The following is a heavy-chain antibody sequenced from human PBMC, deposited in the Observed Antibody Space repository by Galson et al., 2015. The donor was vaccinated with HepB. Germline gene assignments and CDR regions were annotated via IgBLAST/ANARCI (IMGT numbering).Heavy chain of an antibody. CDR3: AKDRIGYRQRLLVVTAMGSDY. V-gene: IGHV3-23*01. J-gene: IGHJ4*02. Sequence: SLRLSCAASGFTFSSYAMSWVRQAPGKGLEWVSAISGSGGSTYYADSVKGRFTISRDNSKNTLYLQMNSLRAEDTAVYYCAKDRIGYRQRLLVVTAMGSDYWGQGTLVTVSS. D-gene: IGHD2-21*02. CDR1: GFTFSSYA. CDR2: ISGSGGST.